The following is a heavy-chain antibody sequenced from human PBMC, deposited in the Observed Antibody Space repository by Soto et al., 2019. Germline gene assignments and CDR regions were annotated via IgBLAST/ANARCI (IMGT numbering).Heavy chain of an antibody. V-gene: IGHV3-23*01. CDR2: ISGSGGST. J-gene: IGHJ5*02. Sequence: GGSLRLSCAASGFTFSSYAMSWVRQAPGKGLEWVSAISGSGGSTYYADSVKGRFTISRDNSKNTLYLQMNSLRAEDTAVYYCARDPVVNIVVVPAANWFDPWGQGTLVTVSS. CDR3: ARDPVVNIVVVPAANWFDP. CDR1: GFTFSSYA. D-gene: IGHD2-2*01.